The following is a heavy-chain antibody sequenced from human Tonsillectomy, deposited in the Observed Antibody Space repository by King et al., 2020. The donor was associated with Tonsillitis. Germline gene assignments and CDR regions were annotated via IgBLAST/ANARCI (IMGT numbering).Heavy chain of an antibody. Sequence: VQLVESGGGLVQPGGSLRLSCAASRFTFSTYWMSWVRQAPGKGLEWVAHIKPDGSEKYYVDSVRGRFTISRDNAKNSLYLQMNSLTAEDSAVYYCARTMHYGSGMFDYWGQGTLVTVSS. D-gene: IGHD3-10*01. V-gene: IGHV3-7*03. CDR1: RFTFSTYW. CDR3: ARTMHYGSGMFDY. CDR2: IKPDGSEK. J-gene: IGHJ4*02.